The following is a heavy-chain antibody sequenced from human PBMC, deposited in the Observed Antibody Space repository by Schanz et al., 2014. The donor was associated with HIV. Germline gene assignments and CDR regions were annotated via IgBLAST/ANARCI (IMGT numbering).Heavy chain of an antibody. V-gene: IGHV1-2*02. CDR3: AREGMAARQFYYYGMDV. Sequence: QVQLVQSGAEVKKPGASVKVSCKASGYTFTNYFIHWVRQAPGQGLEWMGWINPNSGDTDYAQKFQGRVTMTRDTSISTAYMELSRLRSDDTAVYYCAREGMAARQFYYYGMDVWGQGTTVTVSS. CDR2: INPNSGDT. J-gene: IGHJ6*02. CDR1: GYTFTNYF. D-gene: IGHD6-6*01.